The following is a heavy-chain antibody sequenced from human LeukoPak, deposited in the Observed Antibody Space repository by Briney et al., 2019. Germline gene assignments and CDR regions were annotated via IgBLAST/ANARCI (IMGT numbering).Heavy chain of an antibody. CDR1: GFTFSRYS. V-gene: IGHV3-30*03. D-gene: IGHD6-13*01. J-gene: IGHJ4*02. CDR3: ARAPSIAAAGREGVFDY. CDR2: ISYDGSNK. Sequence: GGSLRLSCAASGFTFSRYSMNWVRQAPGKGLEWVAVISYDGSNKYYADSVKGRFTISRDNSKNTLYLQMNSLRAEDTAVYYCARAPSIAAAGREGVFDYWGQGTLVTVSS.